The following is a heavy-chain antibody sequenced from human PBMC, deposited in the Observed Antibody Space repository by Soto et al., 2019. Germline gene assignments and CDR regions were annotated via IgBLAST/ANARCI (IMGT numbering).Heavy chain of an antibody. D-gene: IGHD3-22*01. J-gene: IGHJ4*01. CDR1: GASISSGVYY. V-gene: IGHV4-31*03. CDR2: IESSGST. CDR3: AGAVKDYDSRGYRTSYFAY. Sequence: QVQLQESGPGLVKPSQTLSLSCTVSGASISSGVYYWTRIRQHPGKGLEWIGYIESSGSTFFKPSLKRRVAISVDASNSHFSLNLNPVTAADTATYYCAGAVKDYDSRGYRTSYFAYWGHGTMVTVSS.